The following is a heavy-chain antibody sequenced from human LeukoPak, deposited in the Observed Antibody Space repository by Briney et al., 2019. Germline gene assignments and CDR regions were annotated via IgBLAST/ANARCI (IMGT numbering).Heavy chain of an antibody. CDR2: IWFDGKNE. V-gene: IGHV3-33*01. D-gene: IGHD2-8*01. CDR1: GFTFSGYG. CDR3: ARDRHCVNGLCHNSPGMDV. Sequence: GGSLRLSCAASGFTFSGYGMHWVRLAPGKGLEWVADIWFDGKNEHFAASVKGRFTISRDNSRKTMYLQINSLRAEDTAVYYCARDRHCVNGLCHNSPGMDVWGRGTTVTVSS. J-gene: IGHJ6*02.